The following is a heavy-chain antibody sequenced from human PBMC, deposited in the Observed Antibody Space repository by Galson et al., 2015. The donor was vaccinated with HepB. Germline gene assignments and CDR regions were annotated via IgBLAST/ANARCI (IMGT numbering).Heavy chain of an antibody. CDR1: GFTFSSYW. V-gene: IGHV3-7*01. CDR2: IKQDGSEK. J-gene: IGHJ6*03. Sequence: SLRLSCAASGFTFSSYWMSWVRQAPGKGLEWVANIKQDGSEKYYVDSVKGRFTISRDNAKNSLYLQMNSLRAEDTAVYYCARDLSPIAAADIGQGTYYMDVWGKGTTVTVSS. CDR3: ARDLSPIAAADIGQGTYYMDV. D-gene: IGHD6-13*01.